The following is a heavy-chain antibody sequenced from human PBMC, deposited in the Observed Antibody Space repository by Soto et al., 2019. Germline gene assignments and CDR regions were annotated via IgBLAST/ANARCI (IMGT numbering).Heavy chain of an antibody. V-gene: IGHV1-24*01. CDR3: ATIEVTMVRGVIITYYFDY. CDR2: FDPEDGET. J-gene: IGHJ4*02. Sequence: ASVKVSCKVSGYTLTELSMHWVRQAPGKGLEWMGGFDPEDGETIYAQKFQGRVTMTEDTSTDTAYMELSSLRSEDTAVYYCATIEVTMVRGVIITYYFDYRGQGTLVTVSS. CDR1: GYTLTELS. D-gene: IGHD3-10*01.